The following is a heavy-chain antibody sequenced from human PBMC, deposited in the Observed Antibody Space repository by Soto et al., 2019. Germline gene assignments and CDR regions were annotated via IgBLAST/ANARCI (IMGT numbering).Heavy chain of an antibody. J-gene: IGHJ4*02. Sequence: QVQLVQSGAEVKKPGSSVKVSCKASGVAFSPYTLSWVRLAPGQGLEWMGGIIHMFGEAHYAQKFRGRVSINADESTCLAFLELTSLSSEDTAIYYCARDWCSDNSCSFAGFLDFCGEGPLVTVSS. CDR3: ARDWCSDNSCSFAGFLDF. CDR1: GVAFSPYT. D-gene: IGHD2-15*01. CDR2: IIHMFGEA. V-gene: IGHV1-69*12.